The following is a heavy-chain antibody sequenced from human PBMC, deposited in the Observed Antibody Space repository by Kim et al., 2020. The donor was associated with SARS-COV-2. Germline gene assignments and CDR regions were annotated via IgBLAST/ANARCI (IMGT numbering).Heavy chain of an antibody. V-gene: IGHV3-33*01. CDR3: ARDQGGDYCSCTSCYSFDL. CDR1: GFTFSSYG. J-gene: IGHJ4*02. D-gene: IGHD2-2*01. Sequence: GGSLRLSCAASGFTFSSYGMHWVRQAPGKGLEWVAVICNDGSNKYYADSVKGRFTISRDNSKNTLYLQMNSLRAEDTAVYYCARDQGGDYCSCTSCYSFDLGRQGTLVTVS. CDR2: ICNDGSNK.